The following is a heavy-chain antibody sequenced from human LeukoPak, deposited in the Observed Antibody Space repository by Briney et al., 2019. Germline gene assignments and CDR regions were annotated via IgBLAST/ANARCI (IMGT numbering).Heavy chain of an antibody. D-gene: IGHD6-13*01. CDR2: ISYDGSNK. V-gene: IGHV3-30*04. Sequence: GGSLRLSCAASGFTFSSYAMHWVRQAPGKGLEWVAVISYDGSNKYYADSVKGRFTISRDNSKNTLYLQMNSLRAEDTAVYYCARDPYRSSWYRFDYWGQGTLVTVSS. J-gene: IGHJ4*02. CDR3: ARDPYRSSWYRFDY. CDR1: GFTFSSYA.